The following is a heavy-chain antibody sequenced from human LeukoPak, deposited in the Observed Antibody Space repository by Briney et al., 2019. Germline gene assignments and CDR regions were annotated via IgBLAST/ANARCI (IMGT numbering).Heavy chain of an antibody. CDR1: GFTFNDYA. J-gene: IGHJ4*02. Sequence: GGSLRLSCAASGFTFNDYAMHWVRQAPGKGLEWVSGISWSSGSIGYADSVKGRFTISRDNAKNSLYLQMNSLRAEDTALYYCAKNIGAYDFWSGHFDYWGQGTLVTASS. D-gene: IGHD3-3*01. CDR3: AKNIGAYDFWSGHFDY. V-gene: IGHV3-9*01. CDR2: ISWSSGSI.